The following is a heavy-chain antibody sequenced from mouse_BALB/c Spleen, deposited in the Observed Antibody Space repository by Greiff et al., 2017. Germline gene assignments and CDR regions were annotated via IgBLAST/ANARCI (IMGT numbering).Heavy chain of an antibody. CDR3: ARGSIYNSYYFDY. D-gene: IGHD5-1*01. J-gene: IGHJ2*01. CDR1: GYSITSGYY. Sequence: EVQRVESGPGLVKPSQSLSLTCSVTGYSITSGYYWNWIRQFPGNKLEWMGYISYDGSNNYNPSLKNRISITRDTSKNQFFLKLNSVTTEDTATYYCARGSIYNSYYFDYWGQGTTLTVSS. V-gene: IGHV3-6*02. CDR2: ISYDGSN.